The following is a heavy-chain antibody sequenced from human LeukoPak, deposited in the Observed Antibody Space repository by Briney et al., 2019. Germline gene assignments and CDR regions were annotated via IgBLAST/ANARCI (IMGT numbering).Heavy chain of an antibody. CDR3: ARLRVGDYYFDY. CDR2: IYYSGST. CDR1: GGSISSSSYY. J-gene: IGHJ4*02. Sequence: SETLSLTCTVSGGSISSSSYYWGWIRQPPGKGLEWIGNIYYSGSTYYNPSLKSRVTISVATSKNQFSLKLSSVTAADTAVYYCARLRVGDYYFDYWGQGTLVTVSS. V-gene: IGHV4-39*01. D-gene: IGHD2-8*02.